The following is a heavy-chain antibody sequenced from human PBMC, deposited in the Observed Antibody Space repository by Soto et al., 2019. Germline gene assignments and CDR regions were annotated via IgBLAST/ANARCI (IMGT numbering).Heavy chain of an antibody. D-gene: IGHD3-10*01. CDR2: ISAHNGDT. J-gene: IGHJ6*03. CDR3: ARMVRAANIYYYYYIDV. CDR1: GYTFTSHG. Sequence: QVHLVQSGGEVKKPGASVKVSCKASGYTFTSHGISWVRQAPGHGLEWMGWISAHNGDTNYAQKLQGRVTVTTVTPTNTAYMELRGLRSEDTAVYNSARMVRAANIYYYYYIDVSGKGTTVTVSS. V-gene: IGHV1-18*01.